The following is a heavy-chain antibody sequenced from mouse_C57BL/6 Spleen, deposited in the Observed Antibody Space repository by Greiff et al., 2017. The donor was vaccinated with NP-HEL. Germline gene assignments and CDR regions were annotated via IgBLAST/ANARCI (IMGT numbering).Heavy chain of an antibody. Sequence: QVQLQQPGAELVKPGASVKMSCKASGYTFTSYWITWVKQRPGQGLEWIGDIYPGSGSTNYNEKFKSKATLTVDTSSSTAYMQLSSVTSEDAAVYYGARSGILRASGVAYWGQGTLVTVSA. CDR1: GYTFTSYW. V-gene: IGHV1-55*01. J-gene: IGHJ3*01. CDR3: ARSGILRASGVAY. D-gene: IGHD1-1*01. CDR2: IYPGSGST.